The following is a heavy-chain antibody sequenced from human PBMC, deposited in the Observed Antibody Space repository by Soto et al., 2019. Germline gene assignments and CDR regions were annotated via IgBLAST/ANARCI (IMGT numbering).Heavy chain of an antibody. CDR2: IWYDGSNK. CDR1: GFTFSSYG. J-gene: IGHJ4*02. CDR3: ARDGYCSGGSCYSVPVFDY. V-gene: IGHV3-33*01. Sequence: QVQLVESGGGVVQPGRSLRLSCAASGFTFSSYGMHWVRQAPGKGLEWVAVIWYDGSNKYYADSVKGRFTISRDNSKNALYLQMSGHRAEDTAVYYCARDGYCSGGSCYSVPVFDYWGQGTLVTVSS. D-gene: IGHD2-15*01.